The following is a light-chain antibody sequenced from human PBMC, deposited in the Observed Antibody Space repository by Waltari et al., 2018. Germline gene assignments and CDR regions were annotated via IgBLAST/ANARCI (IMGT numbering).Light chain of an antibody. CDR2: AAS. CDR1: QSISSY. V-gene: IGKV1-39*01. Sequence: DIQMTQSPSSLSASMGDRATITCRASQSISSYLNWYQQKPGKAPKLLSYAASSLQSGFPSRFSGSGSVTDFTLTISSLQTEDFATYYCQQSYSTPLTFGGGTKVEIK. CDR3: QQSYSTPLT. J-gene: IGKJ4*01.